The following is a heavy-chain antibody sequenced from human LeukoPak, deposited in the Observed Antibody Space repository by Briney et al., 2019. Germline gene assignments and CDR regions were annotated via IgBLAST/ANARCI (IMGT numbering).Heavy chain of an antibody. CDR1: GFTFSTYA. V-gene: IGHV3-23*01. CDR3: AKSSGSYQGGAFDI. J-gene: IGHJ3*02. Sequence: GGSLRLSCAASGFTFSTYAMSWVRQAPGKGLEWVSAISGSGGSTYYADSVKGRFTISRDNAKNSLYLQMNSLRAEDMALYYCAKSSGSYQGGAFDIWGQGTMVTVSS. D-gene: IGHD1-26*01. CDR2: ISGSGGST.